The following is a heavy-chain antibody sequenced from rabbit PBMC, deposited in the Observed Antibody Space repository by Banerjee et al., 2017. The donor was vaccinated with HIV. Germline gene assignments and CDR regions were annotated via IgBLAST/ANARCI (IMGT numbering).Heavy chain of an antibody. CDR1: GFSFSSIYW. CDR3: ARSYAGKAITSLNL. J-gene: IGHJ4*01. Sequence: QEQLVESGGGLVQPEGSLTLTCTASGFSFSSIYWICWVRQAPGRGLEWIGCVNTGNSAATYYASWATGRFTISKTSSTTVTLQMTSLIAADTATYFCARSYAGKAITSLNLWGPGTLVTVS. CDR2: VNTGNSAAT. V-gene: IGHV1S45*01. D-gene: IGHD4-2*01.